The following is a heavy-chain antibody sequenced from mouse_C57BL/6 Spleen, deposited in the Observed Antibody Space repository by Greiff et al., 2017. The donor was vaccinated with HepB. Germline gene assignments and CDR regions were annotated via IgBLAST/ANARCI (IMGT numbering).Heavy chain of an antibody. V-gene: IGHV14-4*01. Sequence: VHVKQSGAELVRPGASVKLSCTASGFNIKDDYMHWVKQRPEQGLEWIGWIDPENGDTEYASKFQGKATITADTSSNTAYLQLSSLTSEDTAVYYCTTRGNFSWLAYWGQGTLVTVSA. CDR2: IDPENGDT. J-gene: IGHJ3*01. CDR1: GFNIKDDY. D-gene: IGHD2-1*01. CDR3: TTRGNFSWLAY.